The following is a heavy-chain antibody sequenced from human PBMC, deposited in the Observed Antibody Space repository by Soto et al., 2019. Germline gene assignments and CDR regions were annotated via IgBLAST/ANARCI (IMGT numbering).Heavy chain of an antibody. CDR3: AKRRGAGGHFDY. V-gene: IGHV3-23*01. J-gene: IGHJ4*02. CDR1: GFTFSSYA. D-gene: IGHD2-15*01. Sequence: DVPLLESGGRLVQPEGSLRLSCAASGFTFSSYAMGWVRQGPGKGLEWVAVVSIGGSTHYADSVRGRFTISRDNSKSTLSLQMYRLTAEDTAVYFCAKRRGAGGHFDYWGQGALVTVSS. CDR2: VSIGGST.